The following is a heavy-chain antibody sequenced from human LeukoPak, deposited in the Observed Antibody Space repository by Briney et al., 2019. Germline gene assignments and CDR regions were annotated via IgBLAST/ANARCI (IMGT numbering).Heavy chain of an antibody. CDR2: ISHDAERI. D-gene: IGHD3-9*01. CDR3: AGDSDWAFHY. CDR1: GFPFGSYV. V-gene: IGHV3-48*02. J-gene: IGHJ4*02. Sequence: GGSLRLSCAASGFPFGSYVMSWVRQAPGKGLEWVSYISHDAERIYYADFVKGRFTISRDNVQNSLHLQMNSLRDEDTGVYYCAGDSDWAFHYWGQGTRVTVSS.